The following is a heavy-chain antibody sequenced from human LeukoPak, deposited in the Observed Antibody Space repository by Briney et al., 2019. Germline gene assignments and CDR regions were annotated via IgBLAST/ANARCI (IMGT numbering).Heavy chain of an antibody. Sequence: GGSLRLSCEASGFTFSSSWMHWVRQAPGKGLVWVSRVSSDGSSSSYADSVKGRFTISRDNSKNTLYLQMNSLRAEDTAVYYCARPYSSGWYSIDYWGQGTLVTVSS. D-gene: IGHD6-19*01. J-gene: IGHJ4*02. V-gene: IGHV3-74*01. CDR2: VSSDGSSS. CDR1: GFTFSSSW. CDR3: ARPYSSGWYSIDY.